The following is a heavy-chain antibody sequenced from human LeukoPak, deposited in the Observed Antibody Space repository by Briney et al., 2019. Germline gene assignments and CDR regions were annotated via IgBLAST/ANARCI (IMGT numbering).Heavy chain of an antibody. V-gene: IGHV3-23*01. CDR2: IIGSGGST. J-gene: IGHJ6*03. CDR3: AKSAAAGTTQYYYYYYYMDV. CDR1: GFTFSTYA. Sequence: HPGGSLRLSCAASGFTFSTYAMSWVRQAPGKGLKWVSAIIGSGGSTYYADSVRGRFTISRDNSKNTLYLQMNSLRAEDTAVYYCAKSAAAGTTQYYYYYYYMDVWGKGTTVTVSS. D-gene: IGHD6-13*01.